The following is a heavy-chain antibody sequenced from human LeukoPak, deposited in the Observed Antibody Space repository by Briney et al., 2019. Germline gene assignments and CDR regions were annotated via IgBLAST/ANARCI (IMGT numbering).Heavy chain of an antibody. J-gene: IGHJ4*02. V-gene: IGHV4-61*02. Sequence: PSETLSLTCTVSGGSISSVIYSGSWFGRPPGKGLGGFGGIYTSGSTNYNPSLKSRVTISVDTSKNQFSLKLSSVTAADTAVYYCARDLGTMVRGVSSLWGQGTLVTVSS. CDR3: ARDLGTMVRGVSSL. CDR1: GGSISSVIYS. CDR2: IYTSGST. D-gene: IGHD3-10*01.